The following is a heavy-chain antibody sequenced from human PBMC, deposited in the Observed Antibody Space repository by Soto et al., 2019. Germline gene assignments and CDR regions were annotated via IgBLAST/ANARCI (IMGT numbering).Heavy chain of an antibody. CDR2: ISYDGSNK. V-gene: IGHV3-30*18. D-gene: IGHD6-19*01. J-gene: IGHJ4*02. CDR3: AKDHSSGWYFDY. CDR1: GFTFSSYG. Sequence: GGSLRLSCAASGFTFSSYGMHWVRQALGKGLEWVAVISYDGSNKYYADSVKGRFTISRDNSKNTLYLQMNSLRAEDTAVYYCAKDHSSGWYFDYWGQGTLVTVSS.